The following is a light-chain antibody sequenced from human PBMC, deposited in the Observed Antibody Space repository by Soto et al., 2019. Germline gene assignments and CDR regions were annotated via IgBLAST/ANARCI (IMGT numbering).Light chain of an antibody. CDR1: QSFSSN. V-gene: IGKV3-15*01. Sequence: EIVMTQSPATLSVSPGERATLSCRASQSFSSNLAWYQQRSGQAPRLLIYGASTRATGIPARFSGSGSGTEFTLTISSLQSEDFAVYYCQQYNNWPQTFSQGTNVDI. CDR3: QQYNNWPQT. CDR2: GAS. J-gene: IGKJ1*01.